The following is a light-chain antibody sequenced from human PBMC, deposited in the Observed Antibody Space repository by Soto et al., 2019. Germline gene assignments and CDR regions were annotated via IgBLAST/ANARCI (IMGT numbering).Light chain of an antibody. CDR1: QSVTSSS. CDR2: GAS. J-gene: IGKJ2*01. V-gene: IGKV3-20*01. Sequence: PGERATLSCRASQSVTSSSLAWYQQKPGQAPRLLIYGASSRATGIPDRFSASGSGTDFTLTISRLEPEDFAVYFCQQYGISPPFTFGQGTKVEI. CDR3: QQYGISPPFT.